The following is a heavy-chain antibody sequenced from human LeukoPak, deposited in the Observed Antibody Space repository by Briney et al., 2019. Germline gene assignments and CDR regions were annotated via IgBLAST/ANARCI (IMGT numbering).Heavy chain of an antibody. D-gene: IGHD7-27*01. CDR3: ARHPGASFDS. V-gene: IGHV4-59*08. CDR2: IYYTGNT. J-gene: IGHJ4*02. Sequence: SETLSHTCSVSGGSISGYYWSWIRQPPGRRLEWIGYIYYTGNTTYNPSLKSRVTISIDRSKNLFSLKLTSVTVADTAVYFCARHPGASFDSWGQGNLVTVSS. CDR1: GGSISGYY.